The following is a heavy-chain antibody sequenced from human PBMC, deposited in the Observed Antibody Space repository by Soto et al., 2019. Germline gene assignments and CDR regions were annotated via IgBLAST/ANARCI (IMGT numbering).Heavy chain of an antibody. V-gene: IGHV3-48*01. Sequence: GGSLRLSCVASGFTFSTYSMNWVRQAPGKGPEWVSYITRSSSTIHYADSVKGRFTISRDNAKNSLYLQMNSLRAEDTAVYYCTRDPHALDFWGQGILVTVSS. J-gene: IGHJ4*02. CDR2: ITRSSSTI. CDR3: TRDPHALDF. CDR1: GFTFSTYS.